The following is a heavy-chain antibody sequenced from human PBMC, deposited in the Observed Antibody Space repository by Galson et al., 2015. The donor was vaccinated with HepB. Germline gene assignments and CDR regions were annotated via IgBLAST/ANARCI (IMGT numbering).Heavy chain of an antibody. D-gene: IGHD3-16*01. CDR2: INNDGSRT. CDR1: GFTFSSYY. CDR3: ARGGSGFC. V-gene: IGHV3-74*03. J-gene: IGHJ4*02. Sequence: SLRLSCAASGFTFSSYYMHWVRQAPGKGLVWVSNINNDGSRTTYADSVKGRFTISRDNAKNTLYLEMNSLRAGDTAVYYCARGGSGFCWGQGTLVTVSS.